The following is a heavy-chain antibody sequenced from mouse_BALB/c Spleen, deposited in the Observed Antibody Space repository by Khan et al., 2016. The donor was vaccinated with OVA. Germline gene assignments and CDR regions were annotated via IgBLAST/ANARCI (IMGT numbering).Heavy chain of an antibody. D-gene: IGHD4-1*01. J-gene: IGHJ3*01. V-gene: IGHV5-6*01. CDR3: ADHLPGSFAY. CDR2: ISSGGDYT. CDR1: GFTFSSYS. Sequence: EVELVESGGDLVKPGGSLKLSCAASGFTFSSYSMSWVRQTPDKRLEWVASISSGGDYTYYPDSVTGRFNISRDNAKNTLYLQMSDLKSEDTAMYYCADHLPGSFAYWGQGTLVTVSA.